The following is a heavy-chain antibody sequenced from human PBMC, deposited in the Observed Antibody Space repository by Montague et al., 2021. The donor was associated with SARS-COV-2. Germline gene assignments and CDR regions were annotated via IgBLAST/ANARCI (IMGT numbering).Heavy chain of an antibody. CDR3: ARRVGGSGCLDY. Sequence: SETLSLTCTVAGGSISSGSYYWGWIRQPPGKGLEWIGNIDSSGSTYYKSRVTISVDTSKNQFSLTVTSVTAAGTAGYYCARRVGGSGCLDYWGQGTLVTVSS. J-gene: IGHJ4*02. CDR2: IDSSGST. CDR1: GGSISSGSYY. V-gene: IGHV4-39*01. D-gene: IGHD6-25*01.